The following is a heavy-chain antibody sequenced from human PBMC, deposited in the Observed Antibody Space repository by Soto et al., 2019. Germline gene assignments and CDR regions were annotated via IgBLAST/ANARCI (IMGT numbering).Heavy chain of an antibody. CDR1: GGAFSDYA. CDR2: IMPIFRAP. V-gene: IGHV1-69*12. CDR3: VGWLKGPDIGTSYYGMDV. Sequence: QVQLVQSGAEVKKPGSSVKVSCKASGGAFSDYAFSWVRQAPGQGLEWLGGIMPIFRAPDYAQKFQGRVTINADEFRRPGYREMNSRRSENTAVYYCVGWLKGPDIGTSYYGMDVWGQGTTVTV. J-gene: IGHJ6*02. D-gene: IGHD3-3*01.